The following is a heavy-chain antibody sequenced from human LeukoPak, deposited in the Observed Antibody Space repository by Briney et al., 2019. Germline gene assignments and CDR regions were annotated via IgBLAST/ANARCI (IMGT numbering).Heavy chain of an antibody. CDR1: GFTFSTYN. D-gene: IGHD3-22*01. Sequence: PGGSLRLSCVGSGFTFSTYNMNWVRQAPGKGLEWVSSISSSSSYIYYADSVKGRFTISRDNAKNSLYLQMNSLRAEDTAVYYCARDLYYYDSSGYYWGQGTLVTVSS. CDR2: ISSSSSYI. CDR3: ARDLYYYDSSGYY. V-gene: IGHV3-21*01. J-gene: IGHJ4*02.